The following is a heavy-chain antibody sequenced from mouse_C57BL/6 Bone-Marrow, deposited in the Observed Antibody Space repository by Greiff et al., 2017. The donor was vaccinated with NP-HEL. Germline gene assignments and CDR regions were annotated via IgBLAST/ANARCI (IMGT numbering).Heavy chain of an antibody. J-gene: IGHJ4*01. Sequence: VKLMESGAELVKPGASVKLSCKASGYTFTSYWMQWVKQRPGQGLEWIGEIDPSDSYTNYNQKFKGKATLTVDTSSSTAYMQLSSLTSEDSAVYYCASYYAMDYWGQGTSVTVSS. V-gene: IGHV1-50*01. CDR2: IDPSDSYT. CDR3: ASYYAMDY. CDR1: GYTFTSYW.